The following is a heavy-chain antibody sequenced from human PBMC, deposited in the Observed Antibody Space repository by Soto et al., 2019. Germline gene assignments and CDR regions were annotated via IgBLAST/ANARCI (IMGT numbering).Heavy chain of an antibody. CDR3: ARVSGSYYYGMDV. Sequence: PSETHSHTSAFSGLYIRRSNWWSWVRQPPGKGLEWIGEIYHSGSTNYNPSLKSRVTISVDKSKNQFSLKLSSVTAADTAVYYCARVSGSYYYGMDVWGQGTTVTVSS. V-gene: IGHV4-4*02. CDR2: IYHSGST. CDR1: GLYIRRSNW. D-gene: IGHD1-26*01. J-gene: IGHJ6*02.